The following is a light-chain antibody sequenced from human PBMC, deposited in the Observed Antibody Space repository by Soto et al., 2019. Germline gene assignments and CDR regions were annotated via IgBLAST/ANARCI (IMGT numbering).Light chain of an antibody. Sequence: AIRMTQSPSSLSASTGDRVTITCRASQGISSYLAWYQQKPGKAPKLLIYAASTLQSGVPSRFSGSGSGTDFTLTISCLQSEDVATDYCQQYYSYPLPFGGGTKVEIK. V-gene: IGKV1-8*01. J-gene: IGKJ4*01. CDR2: AAS. CDR3: QQYYSYPLP. CDR1: QGISSY.